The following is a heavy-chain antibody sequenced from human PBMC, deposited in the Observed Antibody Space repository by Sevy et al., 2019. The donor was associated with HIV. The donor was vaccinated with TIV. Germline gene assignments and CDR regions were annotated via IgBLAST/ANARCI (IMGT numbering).Heavy chain of an antibody. CDR3: ARAVLEISTWRSDY. CDR1: GFTFSSYR. D-gene: IGHD1-1*01. J-gene: IGHJ4*02. Sequence: GGSLRLSCAASGFTFSSYRMTWVRQAPGKGLEWVSCISSTSAQINYADSVKGRFTISRDNTKNLLYLQMDSLRAEDTAVYYCARAVLEISTWRSDYWGQGTLVTVSS. V-gene: IGHV3-21*01. CDR2: ISSTSAQI.